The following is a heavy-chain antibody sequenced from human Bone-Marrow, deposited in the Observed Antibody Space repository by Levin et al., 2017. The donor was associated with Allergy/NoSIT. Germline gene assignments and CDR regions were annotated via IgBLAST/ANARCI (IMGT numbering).Heavy chain of an antibody. CDR1: GFTFSSYA. J-gene: IGHJ4*02. CDR2: IWYDGSNK. D-gene: IGHD3-10*01. Sequence: PGGSLRLSCAASGFTFSSYAMHWVRQAPGKGLEWVAVIWYDGSNKYYADSLKGRFTISRDNSKNMLYLQMNSLRADDTAVYYCARGGGSGRYPNPDYWGQGTLVTVSS. CDR3: ARGGGSGRYPNPDY. V-gene: IGHV3-33*01.